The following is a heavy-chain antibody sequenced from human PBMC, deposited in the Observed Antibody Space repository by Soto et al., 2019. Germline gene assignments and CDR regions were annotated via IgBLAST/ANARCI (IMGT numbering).Heavy chain of an antibody. CDR2: ISAHNGNT. V-gene: IGHV1-18*04. J-gene: IGHJ3*01. CDR3: ARGRGYRYAEDPLKH. Sequence: QVQLVQSGGEMKKPGASMRVSCKTSGYTFTYNGITWVRQAPGQGLEWMGWISAHNGNTKSAEKFQGRFTMTTDTSTRTAHMELTSLTSDDTAVYYCARGRGYRYAEDPLKHWGQGTMVIVSS. CDR1: GYTFTYNG. D-gene: IGHD5-18*01.